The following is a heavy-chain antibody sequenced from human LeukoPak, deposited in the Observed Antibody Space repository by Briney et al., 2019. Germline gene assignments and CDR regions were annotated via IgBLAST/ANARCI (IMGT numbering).Heavy chain of an antibody. V-gene: IGHV3-48*03. D-gene: IGHD3-22*01. CDR1: GFTFSSYE. CDR2: MSFSGSST. CDR3: AKDGTYYDSSGYLDY. J-gene: IGHJ4*02. Sequence: GGSLRLSCVASGFTFSSYEMNWVRQAPGRGLEWVSYMSFSGSSTYYADSVKGRFTISRDNAKNSLYLQMNSLRAEDTAVYYCAKDGTYYDSSGYLDYWGQGTLVTVSS.